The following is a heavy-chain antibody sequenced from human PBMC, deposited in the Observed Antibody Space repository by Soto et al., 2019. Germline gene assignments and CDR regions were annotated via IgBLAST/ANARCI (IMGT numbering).Heavy chain of an antibody. CDR3: AKLVIGYCSGNTCDDY. V-gene: IGHV3-30*18. Sequence: VQLLESGGGLIQPGGSLRLSCAASGFTFSYGIHWLRQAPGKGLEWVAYISYDSSNIFYGDSVKGRFTISRDNSKNTQFLQMNSLRAEDTAVYYCAKLVIGYCSGNTCDDYWGQGTLVAVSS. CDR2: ISYDSSNI. D-gene: IGHD2-15*01. CDR1: GFTFSYG. J-gene: IGHJ4*02.